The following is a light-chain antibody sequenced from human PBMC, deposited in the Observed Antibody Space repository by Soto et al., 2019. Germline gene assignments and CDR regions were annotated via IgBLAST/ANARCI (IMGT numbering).Light chain of an antibody. CDR3: QQHNGYSERM. J-gene: IGKJ1*01. V-gene: IGKV1-9*01. CDR2: GAS. CDR1: QGISSS. Sequence: DIKLTPSPSFLSASVGDSVTITCRASQGISSSLAWYQQKPGEAPKLLIYGASSLASGVPSRFSGSGSGTEFTLTISSLQPDDFATYYCQQHNGYSERMFGQGTKVDIK.